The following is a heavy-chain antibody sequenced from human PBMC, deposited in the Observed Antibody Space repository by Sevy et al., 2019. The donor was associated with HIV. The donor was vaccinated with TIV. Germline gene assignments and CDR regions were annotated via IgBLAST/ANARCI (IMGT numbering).Heavy chain of an antibody. CDR3: TREDIYTHPWEFDW. Sequence: ASGKVSCKASGYTFTDYYMHWVRQAPGQGLEWMGWFNPNNGDSRSAQKFQGRVTLTGDMSHSTAYMELSRLRPNDTAIYFCTREDIYTHPWEFDWWGHAALVTVSS. CDR1: GYTFTDYY. V-gene: IGHV1-2*02. D-gene: IGHD1-26*01. J-gene: IGHJ4*01. CDR2: FNPNNGDS.